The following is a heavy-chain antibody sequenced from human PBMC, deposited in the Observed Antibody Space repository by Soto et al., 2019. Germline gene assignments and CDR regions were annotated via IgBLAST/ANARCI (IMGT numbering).Heavy chain of an antibody. CDR1: GGTFSSYA. CDR2: IIPIFGTA. V-gene: IGHV1-69*01. D-gene: IGHD3-22*01. Sequence: QVQLVQSGAEVKKPGSSVKVSCKASGGTFSSYAISWVRQAPGQGLEWMGGIIPIFGTANYAQKFQGRVTIPADESTSTAYMELSSLRSEDTAVYYCAGSYYYSSAYYLWYYYYGMDVWGQGTTVTFSS. J-gene: IGHJ6*02. CDR3: AGSYYYSSAYYLWYYYYGMDV.